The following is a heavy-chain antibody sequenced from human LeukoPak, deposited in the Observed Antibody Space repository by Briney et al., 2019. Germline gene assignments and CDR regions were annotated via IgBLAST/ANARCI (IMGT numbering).Heavy chain of an antibody. CDR2: ISYDGSNK. CDR1: GFTFSSYA. J-gene: IGHJ4*02. CDR3: ARNMVRGVIIRGAFDY. Sequence: PGGSLRLSCAASGFTFSSYAMHWVRQAPGKGLEWGAVISYDGSNKYYADSVKGRFTISRDNSKNTLYLQMNSLRAEDTAVYYCARNMVRGVIIRGAFDYWGQGTLVTVSS. V-gene: IGHV3-30*04. D-gene: IGHD3-10*01.